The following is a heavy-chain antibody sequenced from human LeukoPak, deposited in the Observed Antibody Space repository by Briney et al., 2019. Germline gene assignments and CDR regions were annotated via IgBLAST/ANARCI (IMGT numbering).Heavy chain of an antibody. J-gene: IGHJ5*02. D-gene: IGHD2-2*01. Sequence: ASVKVSFKASVYTVTGYYMHWVRQAPGQGLEWMGWINPNSGGTNYSQKFQGRFTMTRETSISKAYTELSRLRSGDMTVCYCATAWWFGSEFVVVPAAEVGFDPWGEGTLVTVSS. CDR3: ATAWWFGSEFVVVPAAEVGFDP. CDR1: VYTVTGYY. CDR2: INPNSGGT. V-gene: IGHV1-2*02.